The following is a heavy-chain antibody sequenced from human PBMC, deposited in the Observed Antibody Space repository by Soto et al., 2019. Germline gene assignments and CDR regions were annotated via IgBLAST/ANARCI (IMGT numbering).Heavy chain of an antibody. D-gene: IGHD2-15*01. CDR3: ARDEGGNSDY. V-gene: IGHV4-61*01. Sequence: SETLSLTCAVSGASVSSGSHYWSWIRQPPGKGLEWIGYIYDYGSTNYNPSLKSRVTISLDTSKNQFSLKLRSVTAADTAVYYCARDEGGNSDYWGQGTLVTVSS. CDR1: GASVSSGSHY. J-gene: IGHJ4*02. CDR2: IYDYGST.